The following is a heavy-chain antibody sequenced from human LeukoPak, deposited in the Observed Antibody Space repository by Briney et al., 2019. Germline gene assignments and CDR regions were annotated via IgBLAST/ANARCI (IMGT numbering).Heavy chain of an antibody. CDR3: GRDSGFWLH. D-gene: IGHD3-22*01. V-gene: IGHV4-59*12. J-gene: IGHJ4*02. Sequence: SETLSLTCTVSGGSISSYYWSWIRQPPGKGLEWIGYIYYSGSTNYNPSLKSRVTISVDTSKNRFSLKLNSVTAADTAVYYCGRDSGFWLHWGQGTLVTVSS. CDR1: GGSISSYY. CDR2: IYYSGST.